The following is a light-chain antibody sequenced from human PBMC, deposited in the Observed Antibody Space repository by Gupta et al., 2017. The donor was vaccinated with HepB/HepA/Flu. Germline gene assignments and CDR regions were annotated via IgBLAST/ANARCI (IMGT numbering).Light chain of an antibody. Sequence: DLVMTQSPLSLPVTPGEPDSISCRSSQSLLHSNGYNYLDWYLQKPGQSPQLLIYLGSNRASGVPDRFSGSGSGTDFTLKISRVEAEDVGVYYCMQARQTPITFGGGTKVEIK. J-gene: IGKJ4*01. V-gene: IGKV2-28*01. CDR2: LGS. CDR1: QSLLHSNGYNY. CDR3: MQARQTPIT.